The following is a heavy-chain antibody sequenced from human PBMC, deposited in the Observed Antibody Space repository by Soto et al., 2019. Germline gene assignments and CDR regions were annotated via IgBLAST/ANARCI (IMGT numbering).Heavy chain of an antibody. Sequence: GGSLRLSCAASGFTFSNAWMSWVRQAPGKGLEWVGRIKSKTDGGTTDYAAPVKGRFTISRDDSKNTLYLQMNSLKTEDTAVYYCTTDPLITISGAFDIWGQGTMVTVSS. CDR2: IKSKTDGGTT. D-gene: IGHD3-3*01. CDR1: GFTFSNAW. CDR3: TTDPLITISGAFDI. V-gene: IGHV3-15*01. J-gene: IGHJ3*02.